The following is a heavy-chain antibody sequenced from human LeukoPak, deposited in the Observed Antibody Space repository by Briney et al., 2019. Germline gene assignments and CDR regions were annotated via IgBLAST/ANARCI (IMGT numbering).Heavy chain of an antibody. J-gene: IGHJ5*02. Sequence: PSETLSLTCAVYGGSFSGYYWSWIRQPPGKGLEWIGEINHSGITNYNPPLKIRVTISVDTSKNQFSLKLSSVTAEDTAVYYCAKSQLLRQAEHCSGGTCYWPFWFDPWGQGTLVTVSS. CDR3: AKSQLLRQAEHCSGGTCYWPFWFDP. CDR2: INHSGIT. V-gene: IGHV4-34*01. D-gene: IGHD2-15*01. CDR1: GGSFSGYY.